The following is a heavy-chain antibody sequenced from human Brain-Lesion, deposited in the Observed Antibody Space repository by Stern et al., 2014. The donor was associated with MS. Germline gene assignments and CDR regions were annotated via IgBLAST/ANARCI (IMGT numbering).Heavy chain of an antibody. CDR1: GYTLTELS. CDR3: ATLSPGAGGNYYRHFDY. CDR2: FDPEDGET. D-gene: IGHD1-26*01. Sequence: QMQLVQSGAEVKKPGASVKVSCKVSGYTLTELSMHWVRQAPRTGLEWMGGFDPEDGETIYAQKFQGRVTMTEDTSTDTAYMELSSLRSEDTAVYYCATLSPGAGGNYYRHFDYWGQGTLVTVSS. J-gene: IGHJ4*02. V-gene: IGHV1-24*01.